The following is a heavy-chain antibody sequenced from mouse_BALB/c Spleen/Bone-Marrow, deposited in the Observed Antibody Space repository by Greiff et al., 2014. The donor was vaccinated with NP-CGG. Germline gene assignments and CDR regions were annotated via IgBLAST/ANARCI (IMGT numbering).Heavy chain of an antibody. CDR2: IWAGGST. J-gene: IGHJ2*01. CDR1: GFSLTSYG. V-gene: IGHV2-9*02. D-gene: IGHD1-1*01. CDR3: ASPYYYGSSLDY. Sequence: QVQLQQSGPGLVAPSQSLSITCTVSGFSLTSYGVHWVRQPPGKGLEWLGVIWAGGSTNYNSALMSRLSISKDNSKSQVFLKMNSPQTDDTAMYYCASPYYYGSSLDYWGQGTTLTVSS.